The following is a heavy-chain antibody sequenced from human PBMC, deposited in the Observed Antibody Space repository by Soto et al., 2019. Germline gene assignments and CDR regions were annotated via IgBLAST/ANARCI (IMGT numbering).Heavy chain of an antibody. Sequence: EVQLLESGGGLVQPGGSLRLSCAASGFTFSSYAMTWVRQAPGKGLEWVSAISGSGGSTYYADSVKGRFTISRDNSKNTLYLQMNSLRAEDTAVYYCAKGSSAWYYFDYWGQGTLVTVSS. D-gene: IGHD6-19*01. CDR2: ISGSGGST. J-gene: IGHJ4*02. CDR3: AKGSSAWYYFDY. V-gene: IGHV3-23*01. CDR1: GFTFSSYA.